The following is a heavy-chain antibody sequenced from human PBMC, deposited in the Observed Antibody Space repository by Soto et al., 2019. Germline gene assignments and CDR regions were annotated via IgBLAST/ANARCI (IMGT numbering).Heavy chain of an antibody. CDR2: ISEDSGTT. D-gene: IGHD1-26*01. V-gene: IGHV3-23*01. J-gene: IGHJ4*02. Sequence: SGFKFYTTGMSWVRQAPGKGLEWVSIISEDSGTTYYAESAKGRFTVTRDNSKNTLYLQMSSLRAEDTATYYCMKDNNSEHPVWGQGTLGTVSS. CDR3: MKDNNSEHPV. CDR1: GFKFYTTG.